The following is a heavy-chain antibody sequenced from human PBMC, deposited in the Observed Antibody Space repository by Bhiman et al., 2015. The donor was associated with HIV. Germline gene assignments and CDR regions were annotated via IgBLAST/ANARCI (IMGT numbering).Heavy chain of an antibody. V-gene: IGHV3-30-3*01. D-gene: IGHD3-9*01. CDR2: MSYDGARR. J-gene: IGHJ4*02. Sequence: QVQLVESGGGVVQPGRSLRLSCAASGFIFSNYAVNWVRQAPGKGLEWAAGMSYDGARRYYIDSVKGRFSISRDDSKNTAYLEMNNLKVDDTAVYYCARGRYFNYGSLNAPTNYWGQGTLVTVAS. CDR3: ARGRYFNYGSLNAPTNY. CDR1: GFIFSNYA.